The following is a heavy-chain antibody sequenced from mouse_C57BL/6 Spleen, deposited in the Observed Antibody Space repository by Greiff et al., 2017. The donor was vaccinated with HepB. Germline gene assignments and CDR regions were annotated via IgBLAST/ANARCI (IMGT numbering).Heavy chain of an antibody. D-gene: IGHD1-1*01. CDR1: GYAFSSYW. J-gene: IGHJ2*01. CDR3: ARRGTVVATGDFDY. V-gene: IGHV1-80*01. Sequence: VQLQQSGAELVKPGASVKISCKASGYAFSSYWMNWVKQRPGKGLEWIGQIYPGDGDTNYNGKFKGKATLTADKSSSTAYMQLSSLTSEDSAVYFCARRGTVVATGDFDYWGQGTTLTVSS. CDR2: IYPGDGDT.